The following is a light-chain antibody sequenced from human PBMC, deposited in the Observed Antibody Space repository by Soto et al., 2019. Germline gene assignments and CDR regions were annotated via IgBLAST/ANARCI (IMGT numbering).Light chain of an antibody. CDR1: QSGYDSS. V-gene: IGKV3-20*01. CDR2: AVS. Sequence: EIVLTQSPGTLSLSPGESATLSCRARQSGYDSSFAWYQQKPGQPSRLLIYAVSSRGYGVPDRFSGSGSGTDFTLTISRLEPEDLAVYYCQHYGYPQWTFGQGTKVEIK. CDR3: QHYGYPQWT. J-gene: IGKJ1*01.